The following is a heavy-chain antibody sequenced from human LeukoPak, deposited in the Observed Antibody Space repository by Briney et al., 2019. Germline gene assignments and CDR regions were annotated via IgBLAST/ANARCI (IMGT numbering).Heavy chain of an antibody. V-gene: IGHV1-18*01. J-gene: IGHJ4*02. Sequence: ASVKVSCKASGYTFTTYGINWLRQTPGQGLEWMGWISTYNGNTNYAQKLQGRVTMTTDTSTSTAYMELRSLRSDDTAVYYCARTCSTTSCYVIYWGQGTLATVSS. CDR2: ISTYNGNT. D-gene: IGHD2-2*01. CDR3: ARTCSTTSCYVIY. CDR1: GYTFTTYG.